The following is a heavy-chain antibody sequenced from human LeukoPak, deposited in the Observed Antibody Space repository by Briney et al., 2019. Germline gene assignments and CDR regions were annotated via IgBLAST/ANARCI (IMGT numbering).Heavy chain of an antibody. D-gene: IGHD6-25*01. CDR2: ISYDGSNK. J-gene: IGHJ4*02. CDR3: ASSGPTY. CDR1: GFTFSSYG. V-gene: IGHV3-30*03. Sequence: GRSLRLSCAASGFTFSSYGMHWVRQAPGKGLEWVAVISYDGSNKYYADSVKGRFTISRDNSKNTLYLQMNSLRAEDTAVYYCASSGPTYWGQGTLVTVSS.